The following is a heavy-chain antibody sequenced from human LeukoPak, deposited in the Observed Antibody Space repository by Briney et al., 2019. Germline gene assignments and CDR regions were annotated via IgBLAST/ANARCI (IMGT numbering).Heavy chain of an antibody. Sequence: GGSLRLSCAASKFTFSSYEMNWVRQAPGKGLEWISYISSSDNTIYYADSVKGRFTISRDNSKNTLFLQMSSLRTEDTAMYYCVKLDGEYYYETWGQGSLVTVSS. D-gene: IGHD3-22*01. CDR3: VKLDGEYYYET. CDR2: ISSSDNTI. J-gene: IGHJ5*02. CDR1: KFTFSSYE. V-gene: IGHV3-48*03.